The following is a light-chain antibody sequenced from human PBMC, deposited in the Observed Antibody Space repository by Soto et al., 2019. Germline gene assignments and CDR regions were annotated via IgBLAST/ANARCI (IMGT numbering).Light chain of an antibody. CDR1: SSNIGAGYD. CDR3: QSYDSSLGGPVV. J-gene: IGLJ2*01. V-gene: IGLV1-40*01. Sequence: QSVLTQPPSVSGAPGQRVTISCTGSSSNIGAGYDVHWYQQLPGTAPKPLIYGNSNRPSGVPDRVSGSESGTSASLAITGLQAEDEGDYYCQSYDSSLGGPVVFGGGTKLTVL. CDR2: GNS.